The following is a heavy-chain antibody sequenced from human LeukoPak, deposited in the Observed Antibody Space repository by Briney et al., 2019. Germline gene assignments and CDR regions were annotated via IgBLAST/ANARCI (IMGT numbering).Heavy chain of an antibody. CDR3: ARGGGVNWNGLDY. V-gene: IGHV1-2*02. CDR1: GYTFTGYY. Sequence: ASVKVSCKASGYTFTGYYMYWVRQAPGQGLEWMGWINPNSGGTNYAQKFQGRVTMTRDTSISTAYKELSRLRSDDTAVYYCARGGGVNWNGLDYWGQGTLVTVSS. J-gene: IGHJ4*02. CDR2: INPNSGGT. D-gene: IGHD1-20*01.